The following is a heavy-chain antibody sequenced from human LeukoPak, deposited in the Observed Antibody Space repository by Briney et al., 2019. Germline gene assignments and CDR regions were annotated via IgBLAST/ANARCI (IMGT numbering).Heavy chain of an antibody. Sequence: GGSLRLSCAASGFTFSSYEMNWVRQAPGKGLEWVSYISSRGSTIYYADSVKGRFTISRDNPKNTLYLQMNSLRAEDTAVYYCARDRCTNGVCYYDYWGQGTLVTVSS. D-gene: IGHD2-8*01. CDR3: ARDRCTNGVCYYDY. CDR2: ISSRGSTI. J-gene: IGHJ4*02. V-gene: IGHV3-48*03. CDR1: GFTFSSYE.